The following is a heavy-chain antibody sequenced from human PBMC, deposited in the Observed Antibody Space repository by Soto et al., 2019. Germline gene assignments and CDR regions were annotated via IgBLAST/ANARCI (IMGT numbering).Heavy chain of an antibody. V-gene: IGHV4-59*01. Sequence: SETLSLTCTVSGGSISSYYWSWIRQPPGKGLEWIGYIYYSGSTNYNPSLKSRVTISVDTSKNQFSLKLSSVTAADTAVYYCARGGKNSEQRLFYYYYYMDVWGKGTTVTVSS. CDR1: GGSISSYY. D-gene: IGHD1-1*01. CDR3: ARGGKNSEQRLFYYYYYMDV. J-gene: IGHJ6*03. CDR2: IYYSGST.